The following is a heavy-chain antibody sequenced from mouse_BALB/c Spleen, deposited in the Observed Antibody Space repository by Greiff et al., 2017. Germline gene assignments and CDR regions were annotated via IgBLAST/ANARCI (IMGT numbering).Heavy chain of an antibody. J-gene: IGHJ3*01. V-gene: IGHV5-12-2*01. CDR3: AGARAY. CDR1: GFTFSSYT. Sequence: EVMLVESGGGLVQPGGSLKLSCAASGFTFSSYTMSWVRQTPEKRLEWVAYISNGGGSTYYPDTVKGRFTISRDHAKNTLYLQMSSLKSEETAMYYCAGARAYWGQGTLVTVSA. CDR2: ISNGGGST.